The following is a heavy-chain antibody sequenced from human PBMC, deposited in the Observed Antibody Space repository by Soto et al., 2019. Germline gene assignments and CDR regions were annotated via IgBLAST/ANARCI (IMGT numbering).Heavy chain of an antibody. Sequence: QEQLQESGPGLVKPSQTLSLTCTVSGGSISSGGYYWSWIRQHPGKGLEWIGYIYYSGSTYYNPSLKSRVTISVDTSKNQFSLKLSSVTAADTAVYYCAGDSSSWYRYWYFDLWGRGTLVTVSS. J-gene: IGHJ2*01. CDR3: AGDSSSWYRYWYFDL. D-gene: IGHD6-13*01. V-gene: IGHV4-31*03. CDR1: GGSISSGGYY. CDR2: IYYSGST.